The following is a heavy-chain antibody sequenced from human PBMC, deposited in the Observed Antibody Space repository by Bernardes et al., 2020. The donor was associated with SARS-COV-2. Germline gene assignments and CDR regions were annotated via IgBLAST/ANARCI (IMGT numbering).Heavy chain of an antibody. D-gene: IGHD2-2*01. CDR2: IYYSGST. Sequence: SETLSLTCTVSGGSISSYYWSWIRQPPGKGLEWIGYIYYSGSTNYNPSLKSRVTISVDTSKNQFSLKLSSVTAADTAVYYCARDLVYCSSTSCDDAFDIWGQGTMVTVSS. V-gene: IGHV4-59*01. CDR1: GGSISSYY. CDR3: ARDLVYCSSTSCDDAFDI. J-gene: IGHJ3*02.